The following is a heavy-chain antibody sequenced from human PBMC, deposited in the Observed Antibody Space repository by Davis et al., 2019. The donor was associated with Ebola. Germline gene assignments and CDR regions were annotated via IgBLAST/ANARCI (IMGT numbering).Heavy chain of an antibody. Sequence: GESLKISCAASGFTFRNYAMHWVRQAPGKGLEWVAVISNDGSNNYYADSVKGRFTISRDNSKNTLYLQMNSLRAEDTAVYYCARDHIAVAGTYFDYWGQGTLVTVSS. CDR3: ARDHIAVAGTYFDY. D-gene: IGHD6-19*01. CDR1: GFTFRNYA. V-gene: IGHV3-30-3*01. CDR2: ISNDGSNN. J-gene: IGHJ4*02.